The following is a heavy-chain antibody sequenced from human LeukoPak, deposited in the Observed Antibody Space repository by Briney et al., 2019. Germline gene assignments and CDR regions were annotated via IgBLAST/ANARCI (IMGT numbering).Heavy chain of an antibody. D-gene: IGHD4-11*01. V-gene: IGHV3-21*01. J-gene: IGHJ6*03. CDR3: ARVVGLHTTSRGYYYYMDV. CDR2: ISSSSSYI. Sequence: PGGSLRLSCAASGFTFSSYAMHWVRQAPGKGLEWVSSISSSSSYIYYADSVKGRFTISRDNAKNSLYLQMNSLRAEDTAVYYCARVVGLHTTSRGYYYYMDVWGKGTTVTVSS. CDR1: GFTFSSYA.